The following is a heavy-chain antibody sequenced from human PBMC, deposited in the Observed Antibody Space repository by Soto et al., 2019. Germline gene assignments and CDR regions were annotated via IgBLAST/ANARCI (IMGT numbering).Heavy chain of an antibody. CDR3: AKDFRGSTSCYGCNFTH. Sequence: RGTLRLSCAASGFTVSNYAISWVRQAPGKGLEWVSSISGSGGTTYYADSVKGRFTISRDNSKNTLYLQMNSLRAEDTALYYCAKDFRGSTSCYGCNFTHWGHGTLVT. CDR2: ISGSGGTT. V-gene: IGHV3-23*01. D-gene: IGHD2-2*01. J-gene: IGHJ1*01. CDR1: GFTVSNYA.